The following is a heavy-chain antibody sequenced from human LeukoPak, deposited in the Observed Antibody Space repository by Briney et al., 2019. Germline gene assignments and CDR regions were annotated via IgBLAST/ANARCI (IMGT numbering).Heavy chain of an antibody. CDR2: ISSTSSYI. CDR1: GFTFSSY. Sequence: GGSLRLSCAASGFTFSSYMNWVRQAPGKGLEWVSSISSTSSYIYYADSVKGRFTISRDNAKNSLYLQMNSLRADDTAVYYCARDQCSGGSCYSAYWGQGTLVTVSS. D-gene: IGHD2-15*01. CDR3: ARDQCSGGSCYSAY. V-gene: IGHV3-21*01. J-gene: IGHJ4*02.